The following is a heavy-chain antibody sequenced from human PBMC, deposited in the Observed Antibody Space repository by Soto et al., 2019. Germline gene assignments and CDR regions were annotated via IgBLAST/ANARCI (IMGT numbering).Heavy chain of an antibody. D-gene: IGHD3-10*01. CDR3: ARVVLGYYGSGSHGPDPHYYYGMDV. J-gene: IGHJ6*02. V-gene: IGHV4-61*08. CDR2: IYHSGTT. Sequence: PSETLCLTCTVSGGSISSAGYYWSWVRQHPGKSLEWMGYIYHSGTTTYNPSLRSRVTMSVDTSKNQFSLKLSSVTAADTAVYYCARVVLGYYGSGSHGPDPHYYYGMDVWGQGTTVTVSS. CDR1: GGSISSAGYY.